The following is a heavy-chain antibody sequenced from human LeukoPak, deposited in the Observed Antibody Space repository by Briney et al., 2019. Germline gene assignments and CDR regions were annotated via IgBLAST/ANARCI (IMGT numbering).Heavy chain of an antibody. J-gene: IGHJ4*02. Sequence: ASVKVSCKASGYTFTSYGISWVRQAPGQGLEWMGWISAYNGNTNYAQKLQGRVTMTTDTSTSTAYTELRSLRSDDTAVYYCARDRGSGSYPDYWGQGTLVTVSS. V-gene: IGHV1-18*01. CDR2: ISAYNGNT. CDR1: GYTFTSYG. CDR3: ARDRGSGSYPDY. D-gene: IGHD1-26*01.